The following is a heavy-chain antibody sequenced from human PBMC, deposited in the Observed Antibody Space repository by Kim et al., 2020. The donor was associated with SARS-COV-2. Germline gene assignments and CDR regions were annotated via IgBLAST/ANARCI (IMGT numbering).Heavy chain of an antibody. J-gene: IGHJ4*02. CDR3: ARGDYYGSGSLTFDY. CDR2: IYYSGST. V-gene: IGHV4-59*01. Sequence: SETLSLTCTVSGGSISSYYWSWIRQPPGKGLEWIGYIYYSGSTNYNPSLKSRVTISVDTSKNQFSLKLSSVTAADTAVYYCARGDYYGSGSLTFDYWGQGTLVTVSS. CDR1: GGSISSYY. D-gene: IGHD3-10*01.